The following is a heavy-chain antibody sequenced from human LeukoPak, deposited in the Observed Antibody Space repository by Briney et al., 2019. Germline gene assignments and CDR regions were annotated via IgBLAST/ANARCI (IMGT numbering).Heavy chain of an antibody. CDR1: GGSISSNHYY. D-gene: IGHD6-6*01. V-gene: IGHV4-39*07. J-gene: IGHJ4*02. Sequence: PSETLSLTCTVSGGSISSNHYYWGWIRQSPGKGLGWIGSIFYSGSTYYNPSLKSRVTISVDTSKSQFSLKLTSVTAADTAVYFCARNSAYSSSSGTNLWGQGTLVTVSS. CDR2: IFYSGST. CDR3: ARNSAYSSSSGTNL.